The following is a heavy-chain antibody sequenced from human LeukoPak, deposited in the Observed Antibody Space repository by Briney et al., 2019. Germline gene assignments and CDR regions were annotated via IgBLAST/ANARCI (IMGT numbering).Heavy chain of an antibody. D-gene: IGHD3-3*01. V-gene: IGHV4-34*01. J-gene: IGHJ6*02. CDR1: GGSFSGYY. CDR2: INHSGST. CDR3: ARGGGYDFWSGYRHFYGMDV. Sequence: SETLSLTCAVYGGSFSGYYWSWIGQPPGKGLEWIGEINHSGSTNYNPSLKSRVTISVDTSKNQFSLKLSSVTAADTAVYYCARGGGYDFWSGYRHFYGMDVWGQGTTVTVSS.